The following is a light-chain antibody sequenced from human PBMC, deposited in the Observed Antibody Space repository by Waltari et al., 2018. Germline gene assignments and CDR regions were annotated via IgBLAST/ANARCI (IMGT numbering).Light chain of an antibody. CDR1: QSINIW. V-gene: IGKV1-5*03. Sequence: DIQMTQSPSTLSASVGDTVTITCRASQSINIWVAWYQQKPGKAPKLLISKASSSESGVPSRFSGSGCGTEFTLTISSLQPDDFATYYCHQYYSLSTFGQGTKLEIK. J-gene: IGKJ2*01. CDR3: HQYYSLST. CDR2: KAS.